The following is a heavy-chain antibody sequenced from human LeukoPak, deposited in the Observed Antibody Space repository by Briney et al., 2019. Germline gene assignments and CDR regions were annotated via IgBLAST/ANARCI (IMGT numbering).Heavy chain of an antibody. V-gene: IGHV3-48*03. CDR2: ISRGGSPI. J-gene: IGHJ4*02. CDR1: GFTFSSYE. CDR3: ARLPGGVVIDAGLY. Sequence: GGSLRLSCAASGFTFSSYEMNWVRQAPGKGLEWVSSISRGGSPIFYADSVRGRFTTSRDNAKKSLFLQMTSLRAEDTAMYYCARLPGGVVIDAGLYWGQGTLVTVSS. D-gene: IGHD2-21*01.